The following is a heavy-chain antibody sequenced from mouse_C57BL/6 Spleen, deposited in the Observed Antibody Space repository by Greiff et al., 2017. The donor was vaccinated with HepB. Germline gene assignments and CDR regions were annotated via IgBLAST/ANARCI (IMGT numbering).Heavy chain of an antibody. CDR1: GFNIKDDY. CDR3: TFYYYGSSIGFAY. V-gene: IGHV14-4*01. Sequence: DVKLVESGAELVRPGASVKLSCTASGFNIKDDYMHWVKQRPEQGLEWIGWIDPENGDTEYASKFQGKATITADTSSNTAYLQLSSLTSEDTAVYYCTFYYYGSSIGFAYWGQGTLVTVSA. CDR2: IDPENGDT. J-gene: IGHJ3*01. D-gene: IGHD1-1*01.